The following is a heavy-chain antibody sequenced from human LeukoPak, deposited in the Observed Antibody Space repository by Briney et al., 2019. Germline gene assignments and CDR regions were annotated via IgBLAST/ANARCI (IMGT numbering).Heavy chain of an antibody. CDR1: GYTFTIYG. J-gene: IGHJ4*02. CDR3: ARDPQYYYDSSGYYYADYFGY. V-gene: IGHV1-18*01. Sequence: ASVKVSFKASGYTFTIYGISWVRQAPGQGLEWMGWISAYNGNTNYAQKLQGRVTMTTDTSTSTAYMELRSLRPDDTAVYYCARDPQYYYDSSGYYYADYFGYWGQGTLVTVSS. D-gene: IGHD3-22*01. CDR2: ISAYNGNT.